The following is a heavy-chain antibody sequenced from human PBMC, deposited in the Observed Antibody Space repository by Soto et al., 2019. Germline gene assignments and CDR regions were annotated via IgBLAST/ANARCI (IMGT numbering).Heavy chain of an antibody. Sequence: PSETLSLTCTVSGGSISSYYWSWIRQPPGKGLEWIGTNYNPSLKSRVTISVDTSKSQFSLKLISVTAADTAVYYCARHPPGYCSGGSCYSPYYFDYWGQGTLVTVS. J-gene: IGHJ4*02. CDR3: ARHPPGYCSGGSCYSPYYFDY. V-gene: IGHV4-59*08. D-gene: IGHD2-15*01. CDR1: GGSISSYY. CDR2: T.